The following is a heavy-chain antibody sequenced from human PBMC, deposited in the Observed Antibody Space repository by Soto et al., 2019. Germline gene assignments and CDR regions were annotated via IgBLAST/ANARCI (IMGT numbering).Heavy chain of an antibody. D-gene: IGHD3-10*01. V-gene: IGHV3-30*18. J-gene: IGHJ6*02. Sequence: GGSLRLSCAASGFTFSSYGMHWVRQAPGKGLEWVAVISYDGSNKYYADSVKGRFTISRDNSKNTLYLQMNSLGAEDTAVYYCAKDLLWDNYYYYYYGMDVWGQGTTVTVSS. CDR3: AKDLLWDNYYYYYYGMDV. CDR1: GFTFSSYG. CDR2: ISYDGSNK.